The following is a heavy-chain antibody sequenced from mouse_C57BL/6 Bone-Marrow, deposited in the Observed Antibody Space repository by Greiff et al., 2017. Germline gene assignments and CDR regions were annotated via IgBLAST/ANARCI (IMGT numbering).Heavy chain of an antibody. D-gene: IGHD2-4*01. Sequence: VQVQQPGAELVKPGASVTLSCKPSVYTFTSYWMHWVTQRPGQGLEWIGMIHPNCCSTNYNEKFKSKAILTVDKYSSTAYMQLSSLTSDDAAVYYCARRDFYYDYDDLDYWGQGTTLTVSS. CDR3: ARRDFYYDYDDLDY. CDR1: VYTFTSYW. J-gene: IGHJ2*01. CDR2: IHPNCCST. V-gene: IGHV1-64*01.